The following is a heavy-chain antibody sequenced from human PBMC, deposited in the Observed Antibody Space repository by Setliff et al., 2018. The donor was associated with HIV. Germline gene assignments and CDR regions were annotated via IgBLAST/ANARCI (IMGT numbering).Heavy chain of an antibody. CDR2: INDSGIT. J-gene: IGHJ4*02. D-gene: IGHD2-2*01. CDR3: ARVRLRVPPSIFDY. CDR1: GASFSGYY. Sequence: SETLSLTCAVYGASFSGYYWAWIRQSPGTGLEWIGEINDSGITNYNPTLKSRVTISTDTSKNQFSLRLNSVTAADTAVYYCARVRLRVPPSIFDYWGQGALVTVSS. V-gene: IGHV4-34*01.